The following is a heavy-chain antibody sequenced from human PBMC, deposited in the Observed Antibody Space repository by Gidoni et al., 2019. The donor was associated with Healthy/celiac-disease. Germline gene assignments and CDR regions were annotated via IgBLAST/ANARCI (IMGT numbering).Heavy chain of an antibody. CDR1: GFTFSSYA. CDR2: ISSNGGST. J-gene: IGHJ3*02. Sequence: EVQLVESGGGLVQPGGSLRLSCSASGFTFSSYAMHWVRQAPGKGLEYVSAISSNGGSTYYADSVKGRFNISRDNSKNTLYLQMSSLRAEDTAGYYCVKDLLRDAFDIWGQGTMVTVSS. D-gene: IGHD2-21*01. CDR3: VKDLLRDAFDI. V-gene: IGHV3-64D*06.